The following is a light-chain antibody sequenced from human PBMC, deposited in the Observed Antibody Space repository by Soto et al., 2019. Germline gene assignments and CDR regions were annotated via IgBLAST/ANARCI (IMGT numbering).Light chain of an antibody. CDR3: QSHDSSLSGYV. CDR2: VNN. CDR1: SSNIGAGYD. V-gene: IGLV1-40*01. J-gene: IGLJ1*01. Sequence: QSVLTQPPSVSGAPGQRVTISCTGSSSNIGAGYDVHWYQQLPGTAPKLLIYVNNNRPSGVPDRFSGSKSGTSASLAITGLQAEDEADYYCQSHDSSLSGYVFGTWTKMTVL.